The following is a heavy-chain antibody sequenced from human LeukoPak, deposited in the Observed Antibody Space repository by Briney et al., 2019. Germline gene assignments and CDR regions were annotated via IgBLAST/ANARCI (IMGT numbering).Heavy chain of an antibody. V-gene: IGHV3-7*03. D-gene: IGHD7-27*01. J-gene: IGHJ4*02. CDR2: IKQDGSEK. CDR3: AIAAPGPSPFDY. Sequence: GGSLRLSCAASGFTFSSYWMSWVRQAPGKGLEWVANIKQDGSEKYYVDSVKGRFTISRDNSKNTLYLQMNSLRAEDTAVYYCAIAAPGPSPFDYWGQGTLVTVSS. CDR1: GFTFSSYW.